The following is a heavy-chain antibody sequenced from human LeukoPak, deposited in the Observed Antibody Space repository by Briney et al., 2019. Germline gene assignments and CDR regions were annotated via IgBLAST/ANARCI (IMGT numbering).Heavy chain of an antibody. V-gene: IGHV1-69*05. Sequence: ASVKVSCKASGGTFSSYAISWVRQAPGQGLEWMGGIIPIFGTANYAQKFQGRVTITTDESTSTAYMELSSLRSEDTAVYYCAARVERCSSSLGAFDIWGQGTMVTVSS. CDR1: GGTFSSYA. CDR2: IIPIFGTA. CDR3: AARVERCSSSLGAFDI. J-gene: IGHJ3*02. D-gene: IGHD6-6*01.